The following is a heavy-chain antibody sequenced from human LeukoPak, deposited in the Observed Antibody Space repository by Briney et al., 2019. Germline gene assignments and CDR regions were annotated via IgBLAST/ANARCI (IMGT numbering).Heavy chain of an antibody. D-gene: IGHD2-2*01. CDR1: GFTFSSYA. V-gene: IGHV3-23*01. J-gene: IGHJ4*02. CDR2: ISGSGGST. Sequence: GGSLRLSCAASGFTFSSYAMGWVRQAPGKGLEWVSAISGSGGSTYYADSVKGRFTISRDNSKNTLYLQMNSLRAEDTAVYYCAKVRASHYVVPAAAVDWGQGTLVTVSS. CDR3: AKVRASHYVVPAAAVD.